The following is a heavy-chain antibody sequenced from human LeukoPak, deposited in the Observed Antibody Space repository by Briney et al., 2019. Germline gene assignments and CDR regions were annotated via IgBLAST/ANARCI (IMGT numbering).Heavy chain of an antibody. D-gene: IGHD3-10*01. J-gene: IGHJ6*04. CDR1: GGSISSYY. CDR2: IYYSGST. CDR3: AREFNYYGSGSYPDV. Sequence: PSETLSLTCTVSGGSISSYYWSWIRQPPGKGLEWIGYIYYSGSTNYNPSLKSRVTISVDTSKNQFSLKLSPVTAADTAVYYCAREFNYYGSGSYPDVWGKGTTVTVSS. V-gene: IGHV4-59*01.